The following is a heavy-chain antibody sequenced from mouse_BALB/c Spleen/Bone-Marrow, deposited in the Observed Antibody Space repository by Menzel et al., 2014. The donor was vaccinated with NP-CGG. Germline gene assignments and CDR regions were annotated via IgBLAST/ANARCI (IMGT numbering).Heavy chain of an antibody. Sequence: EVQLVESGGGLVQPKGSLKLSCEVSGFTFNTYAMNWVRQAPGKGLEWVARIRSEVNNYGTYYADSVKDRFTISRDDSQNMLYLQMNNLKTEDTAMYYCVRRQYYHGYYYAMDYWGQGTSVTVSS. V-gene: IGHV10-1*02. CDR3: VRRQYYHGYYYAMDY. J-gene: IGHJ4*01. D-gene: IGHD1-2*01. CDR1: GFTFNTYA. CDR2: IRSEVNNYGT.